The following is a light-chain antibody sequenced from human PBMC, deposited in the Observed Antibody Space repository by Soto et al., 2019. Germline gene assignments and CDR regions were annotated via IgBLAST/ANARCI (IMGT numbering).Light chain of an antibody. Sequence: DLPMTQSPSSLSASVGDRVTITCRASQSISSYLNWYQQKPGKAPKLLIYAASSLQSGVPSRFSGIGSGTDFTLTISSLQPEDFATYYCQQSYSTPLTFGGGTKVEIK. CDR1: QSISSY. V-gene: IGKV1-39*01. CDR3: QQSYSTPLT. J-gene: IGKJ4*01. CDR2: AAS.